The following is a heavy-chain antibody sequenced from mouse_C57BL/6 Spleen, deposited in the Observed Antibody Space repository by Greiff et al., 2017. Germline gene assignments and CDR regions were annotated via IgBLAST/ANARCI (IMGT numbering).Heavy chain of an antibody. D-gene: IGHD2-4*01. Sequence: EVQLVESGGGLVQPGGSLSLSCAASGFTFTDYYMSWVRQPPGKALEWLGFIRNKANGYTTEYSASVKGRFTISRDNSQSILYLQMNALRAEDSATYYCAKIYYDDDRAGFAYWGQGTLVTVSA. CDR3: AKIYYDDDRAGFAY. CDR1: GFTFTDYY. J-gene: IGHJ3*01. V-gene: IGHV7-3*01. CDR2: IRNKANGYTT.